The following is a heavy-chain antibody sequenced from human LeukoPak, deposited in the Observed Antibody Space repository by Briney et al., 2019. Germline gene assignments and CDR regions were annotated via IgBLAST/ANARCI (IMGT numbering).Heavy chain of an antibody. CDR3: ARGSRFWLGNFFRQPLFFDY. D-gene: IGHD6-19*01. CDR2: INDSGST. CDR1: GESFSGYF. Sequence: SETPSLTCAVYGESFSGYFWNWIRQPPGKGLEWIGEINDSGSTNYNPSLKSRLTMSVDTSKNQFSLTLNSVTAADTAVYYCARGSRFWLGNFFRQPLFFDYWGPGNLATVSS. V-gene: IGHV4-34*01. J-gene: IGHJ4*02.